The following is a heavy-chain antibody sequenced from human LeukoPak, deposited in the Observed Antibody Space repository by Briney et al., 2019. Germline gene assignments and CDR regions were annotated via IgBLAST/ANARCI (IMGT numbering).Heavy chain of an antibody. V-gene: IGHV4-31*03. CDR3: ARETTNYYYYYGMDV. J-gene: IGHJ6*02. CDR2: IYYSGST. D-gene: IGHD1-1*01. CDR1: GGSISSGGHY. Sequence: PSETLSLTCTVSGGSISSGGHYWSWIRQHPGKGLEWIGYIYYSGSTYYNPSLKSRVTISVDTSKNQFSLKLSSVTAADTAVYYCARETTNYYYYYGMDVWGQGTTVTVSS.